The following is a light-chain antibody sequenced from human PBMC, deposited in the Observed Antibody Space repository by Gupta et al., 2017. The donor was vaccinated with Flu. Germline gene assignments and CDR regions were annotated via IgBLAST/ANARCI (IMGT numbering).Light chain of an antibody. Sequence: SYELTQPPSVSVPPGQTASITRSGDKLGDKYACWYQQKPGQSPVLVIYQDSKRPSGIPERFSGSNSGNTATLTISGTQAMDEADYYCQAWDSSTHYVFGTGTKVTVL. CDR2: QDS. CDR1: KLGDKY. V-gene: IGLV3-1*01. J-gene: IGLJ1*01. CDR3: QAWDSSTHYV.